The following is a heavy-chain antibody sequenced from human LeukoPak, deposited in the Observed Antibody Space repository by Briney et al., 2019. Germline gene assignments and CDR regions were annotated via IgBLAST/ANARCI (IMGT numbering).Heavy chain of an antibody. Sequence: PSETLSLTCTVSGGSISSYYWSWIRQPPGKGLEWIGYIYYSGSTNYNPSLKSRVTISVDTSKNQFSLKLSSVTAADTAVYYCAREVGYCSSTSCPPYYYYMDVWGKGTTVTVSS. CDR2: IYYSGST. CDR1: GGSISSYY. CDR3: AREVGYCSSTSCPPYYYYMDV. V-gene: IGHV4-59*01. J-gene: IGHJ6*03. D-gene: IGHD2-2*01.